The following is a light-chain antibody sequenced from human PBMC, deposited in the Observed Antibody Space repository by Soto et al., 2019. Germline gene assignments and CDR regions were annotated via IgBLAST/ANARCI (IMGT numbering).Light chain of an antibody. CDR1: SPNIGNNY. V-gene: IGLV1-51*01. CDR3: GAWDSILSVVV. J-gene: IGLJ3*02. CDR2: DNN. Sequence: QSVVTQPPSVSAAPGQKVTISCTGSSPNIGNNYVSWYQQLPGTAPKLLIYDNNKRPSGIPDRFSGSKSGTSATLGITGLQTGDEADYYCGAWDSILSVVVFGGGTKLTVL.